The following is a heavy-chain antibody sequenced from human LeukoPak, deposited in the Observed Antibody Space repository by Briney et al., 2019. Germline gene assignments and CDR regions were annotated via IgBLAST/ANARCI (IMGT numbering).Heavy chain of an antibody. CDR1: GGTFSSYA. V-gene: IGHV1-69*04. J-gene: IGHJ5*02. D-gene: IGHD2-2*01. Sequence: SVKVSCKASGGTFSSYAISWVRQAPGQGLEWMGRIIPTLGIANYAQKFQGRVTITADKSTSTAYMELSSLRSEDTAVYYCASSSTTPGNWFDPWGQGTLVTVSS. CDR2: IIPTLGIA. CDR3: ASSSTTPGNWFDP.